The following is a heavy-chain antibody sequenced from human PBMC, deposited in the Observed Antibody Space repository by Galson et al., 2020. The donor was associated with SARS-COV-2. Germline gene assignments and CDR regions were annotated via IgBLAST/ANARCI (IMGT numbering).Heavy chain of an antibody. CDR2: INPNNGGT. Sequence: APVKVSCKASGYTFTSYYIHWVRQAPGQGLEWMGWINPNNGGTNYAQKFQGRVTMTRDTSISTAYMELSRLRSDDTAVYYFATGQYYYDSSGYYFNDAFDIWGQGTMVTVSS. D-gene: IGHD3-22*01. V-gene: IGHV1-2*02. J-gene: IGHJ3*02. CDR1: GYTFTSYY. CDR3: ATGQYYYDSSGYYFNDAFDI.